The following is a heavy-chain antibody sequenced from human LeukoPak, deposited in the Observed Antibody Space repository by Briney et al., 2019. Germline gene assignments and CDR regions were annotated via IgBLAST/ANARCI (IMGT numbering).Heavy chain of an antibody. CDR3: ARDHTDSFDY. J-gene: IGHJ4*02. D-gene: IGHD3-22*01. V-gene: IGHV4-61*02. CDR1: GGSISSGSYY. Sequence: SQTLSLTCTVCGGSISSGSYYWSWIRQPAGKGLEWIGRIYTSGSTNYNPPLKSRVTISVDTSKNQFSLKLSSVTAADTAVYYCARDHTDSFDYWGQGTLVTVSS. CDR2: IYTSGST.